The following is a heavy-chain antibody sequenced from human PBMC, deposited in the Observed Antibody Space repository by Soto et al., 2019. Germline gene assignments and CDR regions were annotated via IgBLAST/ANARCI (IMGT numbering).Heavy chain of an antibody. J-gene: IGHJ4*02. CDR3: ARVYMVRGTIIRYFDY. D-gene: IGHD3-10*01. CDR2: IYHSGST. V-gene: IGHV4-4*02. Sequence: QVQLQESGPGLVKPSGTLSLTCAVSGGSISSSNWWSWVRQPPGKGLEWIGKIYHSGSTNYNPSLKSRVTISVDRSKNQFSLKLSSVTAADTAVYYCARVYMVRGTIIRYFDYWGQGTLVTVSS. CDR1: GGSISSSNW.